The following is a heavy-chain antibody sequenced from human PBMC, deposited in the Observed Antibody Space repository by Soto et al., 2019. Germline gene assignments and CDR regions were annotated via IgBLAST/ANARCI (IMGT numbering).Heavy chain of an antibody. D-gene: IGHD1-26*01. CDR2: IIPIFGTA. CDR1: GGTFSSYA. V-gene: IGHV1-69*01. CDR3: ARDPGIVGATGVYFDY. J-gene: IGHJ4*02. Sequence: QVQLVQSGAEVKKPGSSVKVSCKASGGTFSSYAISWVRQAPGQGLEWMGGIIPIFGTANYAQKFQGRVTITADESTSTAYMELSSPRSEDTAVYYCARDPGIVGATGVYFDYWGQGTLVTVSS.